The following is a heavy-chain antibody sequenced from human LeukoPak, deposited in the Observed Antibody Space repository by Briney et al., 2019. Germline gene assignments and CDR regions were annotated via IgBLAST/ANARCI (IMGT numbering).Heavy chain of an antibody. CDR3: ARHWEGVESDAFDI. J-gene: IGHJ3*02. Sequence: GGSLRLSCAASQFSVTTNYMSWVRQAPGKGLEWVSIIYSTGGKYYADSVKGRFTISRDNAKNSLYLQMNSLRADDTALYYCARHWEGVESDAFDIWGQGTMVTVSS. CDR2: IYSTGGK. V-gene: IGHV3-66*04. CDR1: QFSVTTNY. D-gene: IGHD1-26*01.